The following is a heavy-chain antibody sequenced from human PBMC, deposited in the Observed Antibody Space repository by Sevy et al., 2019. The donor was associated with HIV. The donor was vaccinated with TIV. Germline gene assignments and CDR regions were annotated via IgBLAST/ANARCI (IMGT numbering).Heavy chain of an antibody. V-gene: IGHV1-2*02. CDR3: ARDPEYYDFWSGYYTGWFDP. D-gene: IGHD3-3*01. J-gene: IGHJ5*02. CDR1: GYTFTGYY. CDR2: INPYSGGT. Sequence: ASVKVSCKASGYTFTGYYMHWVRQAPGQGLEWMGWINPYSGGTNYAQKFQGRVTMTRDTSIGTAYMELSSLRSDDTAGYYCARDPEYYDFWSGYYTGWFDPWGQGTLVTVSS.